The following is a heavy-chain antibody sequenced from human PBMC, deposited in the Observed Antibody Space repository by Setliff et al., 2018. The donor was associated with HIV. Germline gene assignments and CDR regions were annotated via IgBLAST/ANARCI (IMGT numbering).Heavy chain of an antibody. J-gene: IGHJ3*02. D-gene: IGHD2-15*01. V-gene: IGHV4-4*08. CDR2: IYTSGST. CDR1: GGSISSYY. CDR3: ARGYCSGGSCYSDAFDI. Sequence: LSLTCTVSGGSISSYYWSWIRQPPGKGLEWIGYIYTSGSTNYNPSLKSRVTISVDTSKNQFSLKLSSVTAADTAVYYCARGYCSGGSCYSDAFDIWGQGTVVTVSS.